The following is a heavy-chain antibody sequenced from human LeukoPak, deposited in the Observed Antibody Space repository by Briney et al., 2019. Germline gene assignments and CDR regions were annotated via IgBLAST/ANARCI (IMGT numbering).Heavy chain of an antibody. CDR1: GFTFSSYW. CDR3: ARGGIAVAVWFDP. CDR2: INSDGSST. Sequence: GGSLRLSCAASGFTFSSYWMHWVRQAPGKGLVWVSRINSDGSSTSYADSVKGRFTISRDNAKNTLYLQLNSLRAEDTAVYYCARGGIAVAVWFDPWGQGTLVTVSS. D-gene: IGHD6-19*01. J-gene: IGHJ5*02. V-gene: IGHV3-74*01.